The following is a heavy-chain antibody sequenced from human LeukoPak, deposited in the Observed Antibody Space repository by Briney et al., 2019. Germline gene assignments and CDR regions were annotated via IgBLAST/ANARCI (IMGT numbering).Heavy chain of an antibody. CDR2: IDDSGNT. J-gene: IGHJ6*02. CDR3: ARGGPRWLQLLPYYYYGMDV. V-gene: IGHV4-59*12. CDR1: GGSISRYY. D-gene: IGHD5-24*01. Sequence: SETLSLTCTVSGGSISRYYWSWIRRPPGKGLEWIGYIDDSGNTNYNPSLKSRVTISVDTSKNQFSLELSSVTAADTAVYYCARGGPRWLQLLPYYYYGMDVWGQGTTVTVSS.